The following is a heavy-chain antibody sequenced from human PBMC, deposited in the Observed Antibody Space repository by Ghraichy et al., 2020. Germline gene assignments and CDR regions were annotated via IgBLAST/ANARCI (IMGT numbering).Heavy chain of an antibody. D-gene: IGHD6-13*01. CDR3: ARAKQQLVRVLDY. CDR2: IYYSGST. CDR1: GGSISSGGYY. J-gene: IGHJ4*02. V-gene: IGHV4-31*11. Sequence: SETLSLTCVVSGGSISSGGYYWSWIRQHPGKGLEWIGYIYYSGSTYYNPSLKSRVTISVDTSKNQFSLNLSSVTAADTAVYYCARAKQQLVRVLDYWGQGTLVTVSS.